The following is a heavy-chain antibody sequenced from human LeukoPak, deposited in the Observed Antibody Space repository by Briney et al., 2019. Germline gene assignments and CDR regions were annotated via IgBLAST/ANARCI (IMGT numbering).Heavy chain of an antibody. D-gene: IGHD3-3*01. CDR3: ARDQGEGFLEWLLYRGYYYYYGMDV. J-gene: IGHJ6*02. V-gene: IGHV1-2*06. Sequence: ASVKVSCKASGYTFTGYYMHWVRQAPGQGLEWMGRINPNSAGTNYAQKFQGRVTMTRDTSISTAYMELSRLRSDDTAVYYCARDQGEGFLEWLLYRGYYYYYGMDVWGQGTTVTVSS. CDR2: INPNSAGT. CDR1: GYTFTGYY.